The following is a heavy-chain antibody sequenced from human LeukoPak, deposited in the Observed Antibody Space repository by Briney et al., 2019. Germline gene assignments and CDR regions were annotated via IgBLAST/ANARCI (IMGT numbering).Heavy chain of an antibody. D-gene: IGHD1-26*01. CDR2: IYSSGST. Sequence: SETLSLTCTVSGGSISSYYWSWIRQPPGKGLEWIGYIYSSGSTNYNPSLRSRVTISVDTSKNPLSLKLSSVTAADTAVYYCARHRGSPYSGSYYYFDFWGLGTLVTVSS. V-gene: IGHV4-59*01. J-gene: IGHJ4*02. CDR3: ARHRGSPYSGSYYYFDF. CDR1: GGSISSYY.